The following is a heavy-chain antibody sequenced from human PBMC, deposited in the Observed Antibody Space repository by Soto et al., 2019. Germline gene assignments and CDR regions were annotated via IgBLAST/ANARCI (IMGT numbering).Heavy chain of an antibody. CDR1: GASMNNYY. D-gene: IGHD3-16*01. V-gene: IGHV4-59*01. Sequence: SETLSLTCTVSGASMNNYYGSWVRQPPGKGLEWIGYMYYSGGSNSNPSLKGRVTISVDTSKNQISLKLTSVTAADTSVYYCVRSGHSFGGVMWGQGTLVTVSS. CDR3: VRSGHSFGGVM. J-gene: IGHJ4*02. CDR2: MYYSGGS.